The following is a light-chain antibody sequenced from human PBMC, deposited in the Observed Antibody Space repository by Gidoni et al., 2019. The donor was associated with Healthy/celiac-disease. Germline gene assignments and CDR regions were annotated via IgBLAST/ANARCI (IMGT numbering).Light chain of an antibody. J-gene: IGKJ1*01. V-gene: IGKV1-33*01. CDR2: DAS. Sequence: DIQMTQSPSSLSASVGDRVTITSQASQDISNYLNWYQQKPGKAPKLLIYDASNLETGVPSRFSGSGSGTDFTFTISSLQPEDIATYYCQQYDNLPRTFXQXTKVXIK. CDR1: QDISNY. CDR3: QQYDNLPRT.